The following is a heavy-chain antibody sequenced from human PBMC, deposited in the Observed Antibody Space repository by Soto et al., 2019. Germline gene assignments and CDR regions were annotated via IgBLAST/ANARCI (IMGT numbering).Heavy chain of an antibody. Sequence: SVKVSCKASGGTFSSYAISWVRQAPGQGLEWMGGIIPVFGTANYAQKFQGRVTITADESTSTAYMELSSLRSEDTAVYYCAEGAAAGSGSQDKWFGPWGPGTLV. J-gene: IGHJ5*01. CDR3: AEGAAAGSGSQDKWFGP. CDR1: GGTFSSYA. CDR2: IIPVFGTA. V-gene: IGHV1-69*13. D-gene: IGHD3-22*01.